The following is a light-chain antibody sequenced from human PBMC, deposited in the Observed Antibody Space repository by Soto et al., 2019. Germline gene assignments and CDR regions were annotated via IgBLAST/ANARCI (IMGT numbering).Light chain of an antibody. V-gene: IGKV3-20*01. CDR1: QSVGSRY. Sequence: EIVLTQSPGTLSLSPGERATLSCRASQSVGSRYLAWYQQKPGQAPRLLISGASSRATGIPDRFSGSGSGTDFTLTIRSLEPEDFAVYYCQQDGSSPPKWTFGQGTKVEIK. CDR3: QQDGSSPPKWT. CDR2: GAS. J-gene: IGKJ1*01.